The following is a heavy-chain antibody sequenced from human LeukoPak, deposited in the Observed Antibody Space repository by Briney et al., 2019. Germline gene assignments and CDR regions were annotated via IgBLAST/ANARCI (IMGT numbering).Heavy chain of an antibody. CDR2: ISSSSSYI. CDR1: GFTFSSYS. Sequence: GSLRLSCAASGFTFSSYSMNWVRQAPGKGLEWVSSISSSSSYIYYADSVKGRFTISRDNAKNSLYLQMNSLRAEDTAVYYCARDLGVPAAIPGFGWFDPWGQGTLSPSPQ. D-gene: IGHD2-2*02. V-gene: IGHV3-21*01. J-gene: IGHJ5*02. CDR3: ARDLGVPAAIPGFGWFDP.